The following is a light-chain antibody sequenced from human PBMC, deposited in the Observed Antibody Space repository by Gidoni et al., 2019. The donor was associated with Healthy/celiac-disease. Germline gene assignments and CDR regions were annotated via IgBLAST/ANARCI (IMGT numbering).Light chain of an antibody. J-gene: IGKJ4*01. CDR3: QQLNSYPLT. CDR1: QGISSY. V-gene: IGKV1-9*01. CDR2: AAS. Sequence: DIQLTQSQSFLSASVGDRVTITCWASQGISSYLAWYQQKPGKAPKLLIYAASTLQSGVPSRFSGSGSGTEFTLTSSSLQPEDFATYYCQQLNSYPLTFGGGTKVEIK.